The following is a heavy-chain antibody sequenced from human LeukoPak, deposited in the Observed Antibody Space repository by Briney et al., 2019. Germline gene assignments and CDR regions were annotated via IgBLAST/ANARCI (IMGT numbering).Heavy chain of an antibody. J-gene: IGHJ4*02. CDR3: ARGGIPAVLYYFAY. CDR1: GFTVSNIL. V-gene: IGHV3-66*01. Sequence: GGSLRLLCAASGFTVSNILMMWVREAPGRGVEWVSIMVARTTIYHADSVTGRFTTPRDTSKNTLYLQMNRLSAQYTAVYYCARGGIPAVLYYFAYWGQRNLVTVSS. CDR2: MVARTTI.